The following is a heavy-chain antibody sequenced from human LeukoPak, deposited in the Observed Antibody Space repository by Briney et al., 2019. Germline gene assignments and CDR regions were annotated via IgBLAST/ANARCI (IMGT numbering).Heavy chain of an antibody. Sequence: KSSETLSLTCTVSGGSISSYYWSWIRQPPGKGLEWIGYIYYSGSTNYNPSLKSRVTISVDTSKNQFSLKLSSVTAADTAVYYCARQNYYGSGGPPRWFDPWGQGTLVTVSS. CDR1: GGSISSYY. CDR3: ARQNYYGSGGPPRWFDP. V-gene: IGHV4-59*08. J-gene: IGHJ5*02. D-gene: IGHD3-10*01. CDR2: IYYSGST.